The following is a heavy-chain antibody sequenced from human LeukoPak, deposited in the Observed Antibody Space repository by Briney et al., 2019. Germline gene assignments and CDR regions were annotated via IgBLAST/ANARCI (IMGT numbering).Heavy chain of an antibody. CDR1: GFTFSSYS. CDR3: ARDTNYYDSSGYYYRWFDP. D-gene: IGHD3-22*01. Sequence: GGSLRRSCAASGFTFSSYSMNWVRQAPGKGLEWVSYISSSSSTIYYADSVKGRFTISRDNAKNSLYLQMNSLRDEDTAVYYCARDTNYYDSSGYYYRWFDPWGQGTLVTVSS. V-gene: IGHV3-48*02. CDR2: ISSSSSTI. J-gene: IGHJ5*02.